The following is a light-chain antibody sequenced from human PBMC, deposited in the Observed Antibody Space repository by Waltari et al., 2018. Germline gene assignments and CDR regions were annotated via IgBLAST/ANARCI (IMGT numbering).Light chain of an antibody. J-gene: IGLJ1*01. CDR3: CSYAGSYNFV. CDR1: SSDVGGYNY. Sequence: QSALTQPRPVSGSPGQSVPIPCTGTSSDVGGYNYVSWYQQHPGKAPKFMIYDVTKRPSGVPDRFSGSKSGNTASLTISGLQAEDEADYYCCSYAGSYNFVFGSGTTVTVL. V-gene: IGLV2-11*01. CDR2: DVT.